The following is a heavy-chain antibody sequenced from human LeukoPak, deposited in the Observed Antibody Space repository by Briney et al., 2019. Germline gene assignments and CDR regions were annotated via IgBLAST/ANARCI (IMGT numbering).Heavy chain of an antibody. CDR2: IKQDGSEK. Sequence: GGSLRLSCAASGFTFSNYWMSWVRQAPGKGLEWVANIKQDGSEKYYVDSVKGRFTVSRDIAKNSLYLQMNSLRAEDTAVYYCAELGITMIGGVWGKGTTVTISS. CDR3: AELGITMIGGV. D-gene: IGHD3-10*02. V-gene: IGHV3-7*01. CDR1: GFTFSNYW. J-gene: IGHJ6*04.